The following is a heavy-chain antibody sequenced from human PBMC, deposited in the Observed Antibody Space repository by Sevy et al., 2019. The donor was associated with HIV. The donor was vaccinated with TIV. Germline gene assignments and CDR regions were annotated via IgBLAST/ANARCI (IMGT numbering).Heavy chain of an antibody. CDR1: GYTFTGYY. Sequence: ASVKVSCKASGYTFTGYYMHWVRQAPGQGLEWMGWINPNSGNTNYAQEFQGRVTMTRDTSISTAYMELSGLKSDDTAVYYCSRDLRLRGYSYGCFDYWGQGTLVTVSS. CDR3: SRDLRLRGYSYGCFDY. V-gene: IGHV1-2*02. D-gene: IGHD5-18*01. CDR2: INPNSGNT. J-gene: IGHJ4*02.